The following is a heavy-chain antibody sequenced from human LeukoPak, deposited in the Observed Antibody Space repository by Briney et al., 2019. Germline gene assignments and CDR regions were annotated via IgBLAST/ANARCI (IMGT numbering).Heavy chain of an antibody. V-gene: IGHV1-18*01. D-gene: IGHD3-9*01. Sequence: GASVKVSCKASGYILTNYAMNWVRQAPGQGLEWLGWISTYDDNIKYAQSLQGRLTLTIDTSTSTAYMELRSLTSDDTAVYYCARETYSNILTGTDYWGPGTLVTVSS. CDR1: GYILTNYA. CDR2: ISTYDDNI. J-gene: IGHJ4*02. CDR3: ARETYSNILTGTDY.